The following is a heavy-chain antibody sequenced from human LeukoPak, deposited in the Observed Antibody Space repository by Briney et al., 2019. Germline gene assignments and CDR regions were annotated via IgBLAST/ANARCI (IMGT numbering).Heavy chain of an antibody. J-gene: IGHJ4*02. V-gene: IGHV3-21*01. CDR2: ISSRSSYI. Sequence: GGSLRLSCAASGFTFSSYPMHWVRQAPGKGLEWVSSISSRSSYIYYADSVKGRFTISRDDAKNSLYLQMNSLRAEDTAVYYCAREIRSSSVFDYWGQGTLVTVSS. CDR3: AREIRSSSVFDY. CDR1: GFTFSSYP. D-gene: IGHD6-6*01.